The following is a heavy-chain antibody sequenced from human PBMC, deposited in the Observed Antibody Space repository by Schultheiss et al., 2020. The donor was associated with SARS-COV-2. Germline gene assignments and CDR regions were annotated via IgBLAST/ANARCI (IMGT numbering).Heavy chain of an antibody. J-gene: IGHJ6*02. Sequence: SETLSLTCTVSGASISSDGYYWSWIRQHPGKGLQWIGYIYSSGSTYYNPSLESQVRILVDTSKNQFSLKLTSVTAADTAVYYCARVMDYGMDVWGQGTTVTVSS. V-gene: IGHV4-31*01. CDR3: ARVMDYGMDV. D-gene: IGHD5-24*01. CDR2: IYSSGST. CDR1: GASISSDGYY.